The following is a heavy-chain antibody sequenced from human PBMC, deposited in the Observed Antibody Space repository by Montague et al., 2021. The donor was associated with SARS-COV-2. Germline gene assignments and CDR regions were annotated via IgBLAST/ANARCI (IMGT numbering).Heavy chain of an antibody. D-gene: IGHD4-11*01. J-gene: IGHJ5*02. CDR2: ISGSGGST. CDR3: AKLLDSNHVFSGPGSHWFDP. V-gene: IGHV3-23*01. CDR1: GFTFSSYT. Sequence: SLRLSCAASGFTFSSYTMTWVRQAPGKGLEWVSAISGSGGSTFYADSVKGRFTISRDNSKNTLYLQLNSLRAEDTAVYYCAKLLDSNHVFSGPGSHWFDPWGQGTLVSVSS.